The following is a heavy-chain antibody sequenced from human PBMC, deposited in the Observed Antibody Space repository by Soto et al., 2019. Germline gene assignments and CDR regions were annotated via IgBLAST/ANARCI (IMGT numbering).Heavy chain of an antibody. D-gene: IGHD4-17*01. Sequence: QVQLQESGPGLVKPSQTLSLTCTVSGGSISTGGYYWSWIRQHPGRGLEWIGYIHHSGMTFSNPSLQSRVAISIDTSENQFSLKLSSVTAADTAVYYCATVRWELHDAFDIWGHGTMVSVSS. J-gene: IGHJ3*02. V-gene: IGHV4-31*03. CDR2: IHHSGMT. CDR3: ATVRWELHDAFDI. CDR1: GGSISTGGYY.